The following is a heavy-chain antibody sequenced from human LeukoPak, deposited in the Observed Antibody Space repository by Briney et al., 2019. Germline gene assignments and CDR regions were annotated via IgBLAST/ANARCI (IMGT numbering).Heavy chain of an antibody. V-gene: IGHV4-59*01. CDR1: GGSISSYY. D-gene: IGHD2-15*01. J-gene: IGHJ1*01. Sequence: EASETLSLTCTVSGGSISSYYWSWIRQPPGKGLEWIGYIYHSGTTNYNPSLKSRVTISVDTSKNQFSLKLSSVTAADTAVYYCAQKAPYSPGYSQDWGQGILVTVSS. CDR2: IYHSGTT. CDR3: AQKAPYSPGYSQD.